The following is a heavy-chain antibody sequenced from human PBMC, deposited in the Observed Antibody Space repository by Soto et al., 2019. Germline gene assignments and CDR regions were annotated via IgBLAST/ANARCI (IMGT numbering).Heavy chain of an antibody. J-gene: IGHJ3*02. D-gene: IGHD3-22*01. Sequence: ASVKVSCKASGGTFSSYAISWVRQAPGQGLEWMGGIIPIFGTANYAQKFQGRVTITADESTSTAYMELSSLRSEDTAVYYCARVRPDYYDSSGYGLGAFDIWGQGTMVTVS. CDR2: IIPIFGTA. CDR3: ARVRPDYYDSSGYGLGAFDI. V-gene: IGHV1-69*13. CDR1: GGTFSSYA.